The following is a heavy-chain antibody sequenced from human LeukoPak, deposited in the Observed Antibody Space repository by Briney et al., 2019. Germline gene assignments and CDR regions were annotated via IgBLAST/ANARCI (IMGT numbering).Heavy chain of an antibody. CDR1: GYTFTRYY. V-gene: IGHV1-2*02. CDR2: INPNSGGT. Sequence: ASVKVSCKASGYTFTRYYMHWVRQAPGQGLEWMGWINPNSGGTNYAQKFQGRVTMTRDTSISTAYMELSRLRSDDTAVYYCARTGIGHCSGGSCYPQGWFDPWGQGTLVTVSS. CDR3: ARTGIGHCSGGSCYPQGWFDP. J-gene: IGHJ5*02. D-gene: IGHD2-15*01.